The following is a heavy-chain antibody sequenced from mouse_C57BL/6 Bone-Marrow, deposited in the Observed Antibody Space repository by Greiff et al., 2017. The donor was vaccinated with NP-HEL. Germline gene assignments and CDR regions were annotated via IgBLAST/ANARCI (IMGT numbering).Heavy chain of an antibody. CDR1: GFSLTSSA. V-gene: IGHV2-9-1*01. D-gene: IGHD1-1*01. CDR2: IWTGGGT. CDR3: ASHYYGSNYPYWYCDV. Sequence: QVQLQQSGPSLVAPSQSLSITCTVSGFSLTSSAISWVRQPPGKGLEWLGVIWTGGGTNYTSALKSRLSISKDNSTTQVFLTLNSLQTDDTAKYSWASHYYGSNYPYWYCDVWGRGTTVTVSS. J-gene: IGHJ1*03.